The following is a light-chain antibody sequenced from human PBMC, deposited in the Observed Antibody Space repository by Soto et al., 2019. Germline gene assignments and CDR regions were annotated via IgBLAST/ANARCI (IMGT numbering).Light chain of an antibody. CDR2: LGS. Sequence: EIVMTQSPLSLPVTPGEPASISCRSSQSLLYSDGNNYLGWYLQKPGQSPQLLIHLGSNRASGGRARFSGSVLVTDFTVKIRRVEAEYVRVYFCMQALQTPLTFGGGTKVEIK. J-gene: IGKJ4*01. CDR3: MQALQTPLT. CDR1: QSLLYSDGNNY. V-gene: IGKV2-28*01.